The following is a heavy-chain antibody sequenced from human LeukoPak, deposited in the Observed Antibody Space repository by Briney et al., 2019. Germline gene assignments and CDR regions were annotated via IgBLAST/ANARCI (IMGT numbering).Heavy chain of an antibody. CDR1: GYTFTGYY. CDR2: INPNSGGT. CDR3: ARDGSLGYSYGSDY. Sequence: ASVKVSCKASGYTFTGYYMHWVRQAPGQGLEWMERINPNSGGTNYAQKFQGRVTMTRDTSISTAYMELIRLRSDDTAVYYCARDGSLGYSYGSDYWGQGTLVTVSS. D-gene: IGHD5-18*01. J-gene: IGHJ4*02. V-gene: IGHV1-2*06.